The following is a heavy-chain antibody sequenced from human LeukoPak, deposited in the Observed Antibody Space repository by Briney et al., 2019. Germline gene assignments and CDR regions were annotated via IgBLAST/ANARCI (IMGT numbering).Heavy chain of an antibody. D-gene: IGHD2-15*01. CDR3: ATTTQSKYYYYMDV. V-gene: IGHV4-34*01. J-gene: IGHJ6*03. Sequence: SETLSLTCAVYGGSFSGYYWSWIRQPPGKGLEWIGEINHSGRTNYNPSLKSRVTISVDTSKNQFSLKLSSVTAADTAVYYCATTTQSKYYYYMDVWGKGTTVTVSS. CDR1: GGSFSGYY. CDR2: INHSGRT.